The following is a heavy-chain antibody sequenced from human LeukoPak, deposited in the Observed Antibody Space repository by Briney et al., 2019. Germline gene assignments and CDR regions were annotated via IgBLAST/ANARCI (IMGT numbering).Heavy chain of an antibody. CDR3: ARQNYYDSSGYSLEY. Sequence: GESLKISCKGSGYSFTSYWIGWVRQMPRKGLEWMGIIYPGDSDTRYSPSFQGQVTISADKSISTAYLQWSSLKASDTAMYYCARQNYYDSSGYSLEYWGQGTLVTVSS. J-gene: IGHJ4*02. CDR2: IYPGDSDT. V-gene: IGHV5-51*01. CDR1: GYSFTSYW. D-gene: IGHD3-22*01.